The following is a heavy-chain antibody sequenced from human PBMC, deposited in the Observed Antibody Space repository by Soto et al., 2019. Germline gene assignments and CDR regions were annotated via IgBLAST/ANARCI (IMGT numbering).Heavy chain of an antibody. CDR1: GYTFTGYY. Sequence: ASVKVSCKASGYTFTGYYIHWVREAPGQGLEWMGWINPQTGGTSYGQKFQGRVTLSRDTSINTAYLELSRLRFDDAAVYFCARVITGGYYGMDVWGQGTTVTV. CDR2: INPQTGGT. CDR3: ARVITGGYYGMDV. D-gene: IGHD7-27*01. J-gene: IGHJ6*02. V-gene: IGHV1-2*02.